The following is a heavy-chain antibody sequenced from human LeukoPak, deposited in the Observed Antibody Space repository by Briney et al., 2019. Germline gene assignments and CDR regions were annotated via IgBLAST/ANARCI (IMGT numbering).Heavy chain of an antibody. D-gene: IGHD3-9*01. Sequence: GGSLRLSCAASGFTVSSNYMSWVRQAPGKGLEWVSVIYSGGSTYYADSVKGRFTISRDNSKNTLYLQMNSLRAEDTAVYYCASGGSIRGILRYFDWSRPFDYWGQGTLVTVSS. CDR2: IYSGGST. CDR1: GFTVSSNY. V-gene: IGHV3-53*01. J-gene: IGHJ4*02. CDR3: ASGGSIRGILRYFDWSRPFDY.